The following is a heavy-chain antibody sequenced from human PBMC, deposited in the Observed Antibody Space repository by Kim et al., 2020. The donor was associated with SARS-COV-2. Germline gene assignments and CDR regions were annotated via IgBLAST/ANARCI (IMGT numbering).Heavy chain of an antibody. CDR3: AKDGEWELLGVLDY. CDR2: ISYDGSNK. J-gene: IGHJ4*02. V-gene: IGHV3-30*18. D-gene: IGHD1-26*01. CDR1: GFTFSSYG. Sequence: GGSLRLSCAASGFTFSSYGMHWVRQAPGKGLEWVAVISYDGSNKYYADSVKGRFTISRDNSKNTLYLQMNSLRAEHTAVYYCAKDGEWELLGVLDYWGQGTLVTVSS.